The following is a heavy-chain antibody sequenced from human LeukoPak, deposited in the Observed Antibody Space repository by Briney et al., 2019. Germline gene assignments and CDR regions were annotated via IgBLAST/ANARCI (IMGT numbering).Heavy chain of an antibody. J-gene: IGHJ4*02. D-gene: IGHD3-3*02. V-gene: IGHV4-39*01. CDR1: GGSISSSSYY. CDR3: ARLRRLAIIDY. CDR2: IYYSGST. Sequence: PSETLSLTCTVSGGSISSSSYYWGWIRQPPGKGLEWIASIYYSGSTYYNPSLKSRVTISVDTSKNQFSLKLSSVTAADTAVYYCARLRRLAIIDYWGQGTLVTVSS.